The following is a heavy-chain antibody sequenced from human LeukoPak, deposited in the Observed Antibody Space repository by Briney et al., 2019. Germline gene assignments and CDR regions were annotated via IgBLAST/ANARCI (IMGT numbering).Heavy chain of an antibody. CDR2: ISYDGSNK. CDR3: ARALRAYGSFYYYGMDV. V-gene: IGHV3-30-3*01. D-gene: IGHD3-10*01. Sequence: GGSLRLSCAASGFTFSSYAMHWVRQAPGKGLEWVAVISYDGSNKYYADSVKGRFTISRDNSKNTLYLQMNSLRAEDTAVYYCARALRAYGSFYYYGMDVWGQGTTVTVSS. CDR1: GFTFSSYA. J-gene: IGHJ6*02.